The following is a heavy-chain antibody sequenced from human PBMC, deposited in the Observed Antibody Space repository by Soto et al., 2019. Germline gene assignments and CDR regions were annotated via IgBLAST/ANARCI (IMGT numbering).Heavy chain of an antibody. V-gene: IGHV2-26*03. CDR2: IFSNNER. J-gene: IGHJ6*02. D-gene: IGHD3-10*01. Sequence: QVTLKESGPVLVKATETLTLTCSISGFSLTTGRSGVSWIRQPPGKALEWLAHIFSNNERSYSTSLQNRLSISADTSKRQVVLTMTNVGPVDAGTYFCARLVADSSAYYSGFDVWGQGASVTVS. CDR1: GFSLTTGRSG. CDR3: ARLVADSSAYYSGFDV.